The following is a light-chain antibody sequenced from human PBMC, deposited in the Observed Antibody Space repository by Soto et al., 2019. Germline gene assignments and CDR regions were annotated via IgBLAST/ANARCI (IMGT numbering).Light chain of an antibody. J-gene: IGKJ1*01. CDR3: QHYGSSTWT. V-gene: IGKV3-20*01. CDR2: GAS. CDR1: QSVSSSY. Sequence: EIVLTQSPGTLSLSPGERATLSCRASQSVSSSYLAWYQQKPGQAPGLLIYGASSRATGIPDRFSGSGSGTEFTLTISRLEPADFAVYYCQHYGSSTWTFGQGTKVEIK.